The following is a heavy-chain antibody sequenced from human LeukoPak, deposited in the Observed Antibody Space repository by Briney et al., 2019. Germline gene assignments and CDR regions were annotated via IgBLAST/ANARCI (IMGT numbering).Heavy chain of an antibody. CDR2: ISSSSSYT. V-gene: IGHV3-11*05. CDR1: GFTFSDYH. CDR3: ASEGLVGYFDY. Sequence: PGGSLRLSCAASGFTFSDYHMSWMRQAPGKGLEWVSYISSSSSYTNYADSVKGRFTISRDNAKNSLYLQMNSLRAEDTAVYYCASEGLVGYFDYWGQGTLVTVSS. D-gene: IGHD2-8*02. J-gene: IGHJ4*02.